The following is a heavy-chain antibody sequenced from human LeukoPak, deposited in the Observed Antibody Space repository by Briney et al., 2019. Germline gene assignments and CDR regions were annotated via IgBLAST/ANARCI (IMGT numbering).Heavy chain of an antibody. D-gene: IGHD2-2*01. CDR1: GGSISSGGHY. V-gene: IGHV4-31*03. J-gene: IGHJ6*02. CDR3: ARHQGCSTSCYHYGMDV. CDR2: VYYSGST. Sequence: SETLSLTCTVSGGSISSGGHYWSWIRQHPGKGLEWIGYVYYSGSTYYNPSLKRRVTISVDTSKNQFSLKLSSVTAADTAVYYCARHQGCSTSCYHYGMDVWGQGTTVTVSS.